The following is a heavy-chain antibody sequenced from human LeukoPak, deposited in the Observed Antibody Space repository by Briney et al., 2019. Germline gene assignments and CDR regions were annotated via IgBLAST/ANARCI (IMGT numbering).Heavy chain of an antibody. CDR2: IYYSGST. J-gene: IGHJ4*02. Sequence: SETLSLTCTVSGGSISSSSNYWGWIRQPPGKGLEWIVSIYYSGSTYYNPSLKSRVTISVDTSKYQFSLKLSSVTAADTAVYYCARQLGYCSSTSCYADKVDYWGQGTLVTVSS. CDR3: ARQLGYCSSTSCYADKVDY. D-gene: IGHD2-2*01. V-gene: IGHV4-39*01. CDR1: GGSISSSSNY.